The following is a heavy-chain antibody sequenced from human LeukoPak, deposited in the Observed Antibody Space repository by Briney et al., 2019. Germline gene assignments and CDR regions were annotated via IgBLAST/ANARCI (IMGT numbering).Heavy chain of an antibody. D-gene: IGHD6-19*01. CDR1: GFIFNRYG. Sequence: SGGSLRLSCAASGFIFNRYGMHWVRQAPGKGLEWVAVISFDGKISYYADSVKGRFTISRDNAKNSLYLQMNSLRAEDTAVYYCARCGWYRRYFDYWGQGTLVTVSS. J-gene: IGHJ4*02. CDR2: ISFDGKIS. V-gene: IGHV3-30*03. CDR3: ARCGWYRRYFDY.